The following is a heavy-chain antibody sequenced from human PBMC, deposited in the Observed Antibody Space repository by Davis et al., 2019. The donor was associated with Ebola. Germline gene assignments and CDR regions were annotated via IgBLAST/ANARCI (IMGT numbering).Heavy chain of an antibody. CDR3: ARDERGYRYGYGYYYGMDV. CDR1: GGSISSSSYY. CDR2: IYYSGST. V-gene: IGHV4-61*01. D-gene: IGHD5-18*01. Sequence: TETLSLTCTVSGGSISSSSYYWLWIRQPPGLCLSWIRYIYYSGSTNYNPSLKSRVTISVDTSKNQFSLKLSSVTAADTAVYYCARDERGYRYGYGYYYGMDVWGQGTTVTVSS. J-gene: IGHJ6*02.